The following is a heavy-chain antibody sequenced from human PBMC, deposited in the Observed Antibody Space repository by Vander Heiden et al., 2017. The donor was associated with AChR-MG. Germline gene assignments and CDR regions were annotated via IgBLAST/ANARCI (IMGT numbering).Heavy chain of an antibody. CDR1: GLHLTSNA. D-gene: IGHD1-26*01. V-gene: IGHV3-23*01. CDR2: ISGSGGST. Sequence: VQLLESGGGLAQPGGSLRLPCAASGLHLTSNAMSWVRQAPGKGLEWVSAISGSGGSTYYADSVKGRFTISRDNSKNTLYLQMNSLRAEDTAVYYCAKDLSWSSNGINWFDPWGQGTLVTVSS. CDR3: AKDLSWSSNGINWFDP. J-gene: IGHJ5*02.